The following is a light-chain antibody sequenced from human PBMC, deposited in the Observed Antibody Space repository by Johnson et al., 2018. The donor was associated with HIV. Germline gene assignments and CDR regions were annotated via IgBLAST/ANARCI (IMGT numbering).Light chain of an antibody. CDR3: GTWDSSMSAGNV. CDR1: SSTIGNNY. CDR2: EYI. V-gene: IGLV1-51*02. Sequence: SVLTQPPSVSAAPGQKVTISCSGSSSTIGNNYISWYQLLPGTAPKLLIYEYIKRPSGIPDRFSASKSVTSATMGITGLQTGDEADYYCGTWDSSMSAGNVFGTGTKVTVL. J-gene: IGLJ1*01.